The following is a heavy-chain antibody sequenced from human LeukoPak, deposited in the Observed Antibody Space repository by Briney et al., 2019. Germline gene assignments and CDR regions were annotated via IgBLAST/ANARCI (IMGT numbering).Heavy chain of an antibody. V-gene: IGHV4-34*01. D-gene: IGHD3-10*01. Sequence: SETLSLTCAVCGGSFSGYYWSWIRQPPGKGLEWIGEINHSGSTNYNPSLKSRVTISVDTSKNQFSLKLSSVTAADTAVYYCARESYGSGGLDAFDIWGQGTMVTVSS. CDR3: ARESYGSGGLDAFDI. J-gene: IGHJ3*02. CDR1: GGSFSGYY. CDR2: INHSGST.